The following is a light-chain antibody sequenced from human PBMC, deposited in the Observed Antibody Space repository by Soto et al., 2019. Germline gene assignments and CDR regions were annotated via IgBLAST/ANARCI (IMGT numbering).Light chain of an antibody. CDR2: DAS. Sequence: EFVLTQSPGTLSLSPGERATLSCRASQTVRNNYLAWYQQKPGQAPRLLIYDASSRATGIPDRFSGGGSGTEITLTISSLQPDDFATYYCQQYNSYSLFGGGTKVDIK. CDR3: QQYNSYSL. V-gene: IGKV3-20*01. CDR1: QTVRNNY. J-gene: IGKJ4*01.